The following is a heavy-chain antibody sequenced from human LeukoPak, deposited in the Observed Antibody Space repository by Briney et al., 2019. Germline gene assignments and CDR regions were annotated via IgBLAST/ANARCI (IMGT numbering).Heavy chain of an antibody. CDR3: AGAGRMVGRGRSLIYFGY. CDR1: RYTFTGHY. V-gene: IGHV1-2*02. J-gene: IGHJ4*02. CDR2: FNPNSGGT. Sequence: SVKVSCQASRYTFTGHYMQWVRQAPGQRLEWMGLFNPNSGGTNYAQKFQGRVTMTRETSISTAYMELSRLRSDDTAVYYCAGAGRMVGRGRSLIYFGYWGQGTLVTVSS. D-gene: IGHD2-15*01.